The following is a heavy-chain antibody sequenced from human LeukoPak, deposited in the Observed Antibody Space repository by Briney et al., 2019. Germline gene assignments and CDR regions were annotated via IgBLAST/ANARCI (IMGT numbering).Heavy chain of an antibody. CDR3: ARGLPGGFDY. D-gene: IGHD2-21*02. J-gene: IGHJ4*02. CDR2: IGAAGDT. CDR1: GFTFSSSD. V-gene: IGHV3-13*04. Sequence: GGSLRLSCAASGFTFSSSDMHWVRQAKGKGLEWVSGIGAAGDTYYSGSVKGRFTTPRQNAQNSLYLQMNSLRVGDTAVYYCARGLPGGFDYWGQGTLVTVSS.